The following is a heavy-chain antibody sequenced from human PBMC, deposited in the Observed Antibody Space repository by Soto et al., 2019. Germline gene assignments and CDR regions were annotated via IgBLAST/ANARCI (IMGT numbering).Heavy chain of an antibody. CDR2: ISDDSSRT. D-gene: IGHD3-16*01. CDR3: VKGGWLDF. V-gene: IGHV3-23*01. J-gene: IGHJ5*01. Sequence: GGSLRLSCAAAGFTFSTFEMSWVRQAPGRGLEWVSFISDDSSRTYYADAVKGRFTISRDNSKHTLYLQMNSLTAEDTAVYACVKGGWLDFWGQGSLVTVSS. CDR1: GFTFSTFE.